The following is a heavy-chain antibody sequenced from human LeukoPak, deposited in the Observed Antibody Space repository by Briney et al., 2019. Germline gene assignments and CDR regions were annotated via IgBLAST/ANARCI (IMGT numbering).Heavy chain of an antibody. CDR2: ISSSSSTI. CDR3: ARGRVRNYYYGMDV. J-gene: IGHJ6*02. CDR1: GFTFSSYS. Sequence: GGSLRLSCAASGFTFSSYSMNWVRQAPGKGLEWVSYISSSSSTIYYADSVKGRFTISRDNAKNSLYLQMNSLRAEDTAVYYCARGRVRNYYYGMDVWGQGATVTVSS. D-gene: IGHD1-1*01. V-gene: IGHV3-48*04.